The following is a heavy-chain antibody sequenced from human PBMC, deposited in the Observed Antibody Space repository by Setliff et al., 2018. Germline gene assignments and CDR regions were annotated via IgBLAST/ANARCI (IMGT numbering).Heavy chain of an antibody. D-gene: IGHD2-8*01. CDR3: ARDPGVHSGTWCLDS. CDR2: IHPSGST. J-gene: IGHJ4*02. V-gene: IGHV4-61*02. CDR1: GDSISSGSYH. Sequence: SETLSLTCTVSGDSISSGSYHWSWIRKPAGKGLEWIGRIHPSGSTNYNPSLKSRGAISLDTSRNQFSLELSSVTAADTAVYYCARDPGVHSGTWCLDSWGQGTQVTVSS.